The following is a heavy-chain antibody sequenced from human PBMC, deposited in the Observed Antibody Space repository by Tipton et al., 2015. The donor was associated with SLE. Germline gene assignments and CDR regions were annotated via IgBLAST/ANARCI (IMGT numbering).Heavy chain of an antibody. V-gene: IGHV3-15*01. J-gene: IGHJ3*02. CDR2: IKSKTDGGTT. CDR1: GFTFSNAW. Sequence: QLVQSGGGLVQPGGSLRLSCAASGFTFSNAWMSWVRQAPGKGLEWVGRIKSKTDGGTTDYAAPVKGRFTISRDDSKNTLYLQMNSLETEDTAVYYCTTDPGIVRPFDIWGQGTMVTVSS. CDR3: TTDPGIVRPFDI. D-gene: IGHD3-22*01.